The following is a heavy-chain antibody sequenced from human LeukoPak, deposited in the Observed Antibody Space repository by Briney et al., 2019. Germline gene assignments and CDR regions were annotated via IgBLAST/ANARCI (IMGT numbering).Heavy chain of an antibody. D-gene: IGHD6-13*01. J-gene: IGHJ4*02. CDR2: ISSSSSYI. Sequence: GGSLSLSCAASGFTFSSYSMNWVRQAPGKGLEWVSSISSSSSYIYYADSMKGRFTISRDNAKNSLYLQMNSLRAEDTAVYYCARDLSSWYYFDYWGQGTLVTVSS. CDR3: ARDLSSWYYFDY. V-gene: IGHV3-21*01. CDR1: GFTFSSYS.